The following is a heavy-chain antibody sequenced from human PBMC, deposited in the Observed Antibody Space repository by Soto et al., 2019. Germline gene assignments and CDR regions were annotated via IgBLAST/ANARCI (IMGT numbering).Heavy chain of an antibody. J-gene: IGHJ4*02. CDR2: IYYSGST. Sequence: SETLSLTCTVSGGSISSGGYYWSGIRQHPGKGRVGIGYIYYSGSTNYTPSLTTRVTTPVDTSKNQLSPKLSSPTAADTAVYYCARPHTDTAMVSEPSDHYEGFDYWGQGTLVTVSS. V-gene: IGHV4-61*08. D-gene: IGHD5-18*01. CDR1: GGSISSGGYY. CDR3: ARPHTDTAMVSEPSDHYEGFDY.